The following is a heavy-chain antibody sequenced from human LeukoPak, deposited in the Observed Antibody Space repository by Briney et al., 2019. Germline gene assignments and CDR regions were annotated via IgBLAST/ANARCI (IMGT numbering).Heavy chain of an antibody. V-gene: IGHV3-15*01. Sequence: PGGSLRLSCAASGFTFSDDWMNWVRQAPGKGPEWVGHIKARRAGGTTEYAAPVGGRFTISRDDSRSILYLQMNNLKTEDTALYYCTRGHYGPWDLGTLVTVSS. D-gene: IGHD3-10*01. CDR2: IKARRAGGTT. CDR3: TRGHYGP. J-gene: IGHJ5*02. CDR1: GFTFSDDW.